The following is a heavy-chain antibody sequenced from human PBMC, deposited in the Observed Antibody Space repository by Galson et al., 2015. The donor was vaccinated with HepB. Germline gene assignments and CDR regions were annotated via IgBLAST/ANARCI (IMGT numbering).Heavy chain of an antibody. CDR1: GFTFSSYG. V-gene: IGHV3-30*18. Sequence: SLRLSCAASGFTFSSYGMHWVRQTPGKGLEWVAVISYDGSNKYYADSVKGRFTISRDNSKNTLYLQMNSLRAEDTAVYYCAKAGGYSYGSGGETGFDYWGQGTLVTVSS. CDR3: AKAGGYSYGSGGETGFDY. D-gene: IGHD5-18*01. CDR2: ISYDGSNK. J-gene: IGHJ4*02.